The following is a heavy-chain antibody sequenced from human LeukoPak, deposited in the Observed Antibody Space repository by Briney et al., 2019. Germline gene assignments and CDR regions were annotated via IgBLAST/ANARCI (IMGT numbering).Heavy chain of an antibody. J-gene: IGHJ4*02. CDR2: INTDGSST. CDR1: GFTFSSYW. CDR3: ARPRYSGYDGVDY. V-gene: IGHV3-74*01. D-gene: IGHD5-12*01. Sequence: GGSLRLSCAASGFTFSSYWMHWVRQAPGKGLVWVSRINTDGSSTSYADSVKGRFTISRDNAKNTLYLQMNSLRAEDTAVYYCARPRYSGYDGVDYWGQGTLVTVSS.